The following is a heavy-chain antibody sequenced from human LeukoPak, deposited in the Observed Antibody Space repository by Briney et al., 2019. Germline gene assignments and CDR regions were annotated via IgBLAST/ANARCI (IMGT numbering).Heavy chain of an antibody. CDR2: IYYSGST. V-gene: IGHV4-61*08. Sequence: SETLSLTCTVSGGSISSGGYYRSWIRQHPGKGLEWIGYIYYSGSTNYNPSLKSRVTISVDTSKNQFSLKLSSVTAADTAVYYCARGTYYYGSSGYYPHFDYWGQGTLVTVSS. CDR3: ARGTYYYGSSGYYPHFDY. CDR1: GGSISSGGYY. J-gene: IGHJ4*02. D-gene: IGHD3-22*01.